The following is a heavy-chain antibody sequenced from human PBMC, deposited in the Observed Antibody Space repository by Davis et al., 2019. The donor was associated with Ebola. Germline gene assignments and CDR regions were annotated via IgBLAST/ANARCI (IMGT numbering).Heavy chain of an antibody. J-gene: IGHJ3*02. D-gene: IGHD6-13*01. CDR3: ASPLLSSRRAFDI. Sequence: ASVKVSCKASGYTFTGYYMHWVRQAPGQGLEWMGWINPNSGGTNYAQKFQGRVTMTRDTSISTAYMELSRLRSDDTAVYYCASPLLSSRRAFDIWGQGTMVTVSS. V-gene: IGHV1-2*02. CDR1: GYTFTGYY. CDR2: INPNSGGT.